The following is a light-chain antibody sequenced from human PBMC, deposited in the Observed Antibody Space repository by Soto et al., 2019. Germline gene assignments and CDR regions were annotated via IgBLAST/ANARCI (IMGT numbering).Light chain of an antibody. CDR3: QQSYSTPQT. Sequence: DIKLTQSPSTLSASVGDRVTITCRASQTISSWLAWYQQKPGKAPKLLIYAASSLQSGVPSRFSGSGSGTDFTLTISSLQPEDFATYYCQQSYSTPQTFGQGTKVDIK. CDR2: AAS. V-gene: IGKV1-39*01. J-gene: IGKJ1*01. CDR1: QTISSW.